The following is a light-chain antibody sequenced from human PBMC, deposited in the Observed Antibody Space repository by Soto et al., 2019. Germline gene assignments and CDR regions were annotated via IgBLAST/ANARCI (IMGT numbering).Light chain of an antibody. V-gene: IGLV2-23*02. J-gene: IGLJ1*01. CDR2: EVS. CDR1: SSDVGSYNL. Sequence: QSALTQPASVSGSPGQSITISCTGTSSDVGSYNLVSWYQQHPGKAPTLMIYEVSTRPSGVSNRFSGSKSGNTASLTISGLQAEDEADYYCCSYAGSSTYVFGTGTKLTVL. CDR3: CSYAGSSTYV.